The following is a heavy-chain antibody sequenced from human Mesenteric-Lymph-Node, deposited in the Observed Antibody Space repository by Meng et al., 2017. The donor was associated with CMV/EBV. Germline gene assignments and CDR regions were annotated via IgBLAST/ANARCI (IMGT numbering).Heavy chain of an antibody. V-gene: IGHV6-1*01. Sequence: QSRTGLVKASQTPAVTCTLFGERIASNNAAWNWIRQSPSRGLEWLGRTYYRSQSYNVYAVSVKSRISVNLDTSKNQLSLHLNFVTPEDTAVYYCAYFGDLPPLWWGQGTLVTVSS. D-gene: IGHD2-21*02. J-gene: IGHJ4*02. CDR1: GERIASNNAA. CDR3: AYFGDLPPLW. CDR2: TYYRSQSYN.